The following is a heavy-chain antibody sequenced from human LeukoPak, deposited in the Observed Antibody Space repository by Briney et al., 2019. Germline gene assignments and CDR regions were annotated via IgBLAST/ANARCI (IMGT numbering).Heavy chain of an antibody. CDR1: SGSISNYY. D-gene: IGHD4-23*01. CDR3: ARVRAYGGNFVRAFDI. V-gene: IGHV4-59*01. Sequence: SETLSLTCTVSSGSISNYYWSWIRQPPGKGLEWIGYIYYSGSTNYNPSLKSRVTISVDMSKNQFSLKLSSVTAADTAVYYYARVRAYGGNFVRAFDIWGQGTMVTVSS. J-gene: IGHJ3*02. CDR2: IYYSGST.